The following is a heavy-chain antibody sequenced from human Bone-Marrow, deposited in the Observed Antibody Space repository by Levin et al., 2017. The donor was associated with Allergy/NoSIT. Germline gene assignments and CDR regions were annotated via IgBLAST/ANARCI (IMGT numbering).Heavy chain of an antibody. Sequence: GGSLRLSCVGSGFDFSDYSLNWVRRPPGKGLEWVSSISNTAAFMYFSDSVRGRFTISRDNAMKSLSLEMNNLRVEDTGIYYCTTAPIEKPSSWSFYYYYGMDVWGQGTTVAV. CDR1: GFDFSDYS. CDR2: ISNTAAFM. CDR3: TTAPIEKPSSWSFYYYYGMDV. J-gene: IGHJ6*02. D-gene: IGHD6-13*01. V-gene: IGHV3-21*01.